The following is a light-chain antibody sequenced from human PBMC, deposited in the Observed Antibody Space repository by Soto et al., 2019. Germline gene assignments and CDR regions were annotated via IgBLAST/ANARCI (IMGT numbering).Light chain of an antibody. Sequence: QSVVTQAPSVSGTPGQRVTISCSGSSSNIESNTVNWYQQLPGTAPKLLIYSNNQRPSGVPDRFSGSKSGTSASLAISGLQSEDEAAYYCAAWDDSLNGPVVFGGGTTLTVL. J-gene: IGLJ2*01. V-gene: IGLV1-44*01. CDR2: SNN. CDR1: SSNIESNT. CDR3: AAWDDSLNGPVV.